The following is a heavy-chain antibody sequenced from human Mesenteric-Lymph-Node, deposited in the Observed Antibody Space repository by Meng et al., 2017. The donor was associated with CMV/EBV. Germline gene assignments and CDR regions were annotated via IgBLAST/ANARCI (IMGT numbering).Heavy chain of an antibody. CDR3: AKGCRVCTWNNWFDP. V-gene: IGHV3-30*02. CDR1: GFTFSSYG. J-gene: IGHJ5*02. D-gene: IGHD1-1*01. CDR2: IWYDGSNK. Sequence: GGSLRLSCAASGFTFSSYGMHWVRQAPGKGLEWVAVIWYDGSNKYYADSVKGRFTISRDNSKNTLYLQMNSLRAEDTAVYYCAKGCRVCTWNNWFDPWGQGTLVTVSS.